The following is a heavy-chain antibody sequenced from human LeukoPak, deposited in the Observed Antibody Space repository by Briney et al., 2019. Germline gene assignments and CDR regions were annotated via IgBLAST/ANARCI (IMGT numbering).Heavy chain of an antibody. D-gene: IGHD2-15*01. Sequence: GGSLRLSCTASGFTFSTYTMNWVRQAPGKGLRWVSSINSRSSYIYYADSVKGRFTISRDNAKNSLYLQMNSLRAEDTAVYYCARDLPYCSGGSCLFDHWGQGSLVTVSS. V-gene: IGHV3-21*01. J-gene: IGHJ4*02. CDR1: GFTFSTYT. CDR2: INSRSSYI. CDR3: ARDLPYCSGGSCLFDH.